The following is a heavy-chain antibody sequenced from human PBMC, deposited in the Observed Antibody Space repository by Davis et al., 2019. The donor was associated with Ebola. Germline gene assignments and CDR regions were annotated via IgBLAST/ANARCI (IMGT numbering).Heavy chain of an antibody. Sequence: MPSETLSLTCTVSGGSISSSSYYWGWIRQPPGKGLEWIGSIYYSGSTYYNPSLKSRVTISVDKSKNQFSLKLSSVTAADTAVYYCARRRSSSWYGDNWFDPWGQGTLVTVSS. CDR1: GGSISSSSYY. CDR3: ARRRSSSWYGDNWFDP. J-gene: IGHJ5*02. CDR2: IYYSGST. V-gene: IGHV4-39*01. D-gene: IGHD6-13*01.